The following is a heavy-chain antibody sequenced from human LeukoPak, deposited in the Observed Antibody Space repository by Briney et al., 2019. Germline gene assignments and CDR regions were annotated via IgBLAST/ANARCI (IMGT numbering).Heavy chain of an antibody. V-gene: IGHV4-59*01. CDR1: GGSISSYY. CDR3: ARGFGDYGAFDI. J-gene: IGHJ3*02. D-gene: IGHD4-17*01. Sequence: SETRSFTGTVPGGSISSYYWSWIRQPPGKGLEWIGYIYYSGRTNYNPSLKNRVTISVDTSKNQFSLKLSSVTAADTAVYYCARGFGDYGAFDIWGQGTMVTVSS. CDR2: IYYSGRT.